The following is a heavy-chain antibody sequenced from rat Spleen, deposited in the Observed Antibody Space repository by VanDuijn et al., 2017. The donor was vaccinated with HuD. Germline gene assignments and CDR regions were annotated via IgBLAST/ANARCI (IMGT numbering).Heavy chain of an antibody. J-gene: IGHJ3*01. CDR3: ATENYWFAY. CDR2: ISFDGSRT. D-gene: IGHD1-10*01. V-gene: IGHV5-20*01. CDR1: GFTFSNYD. Sequence: EVHLVESGGGLVQPGRSMKLSCAASGFTFSNYDMAWVRQAPPKGLEWVASISFDGSRTYFRDSVKGRFTLSRDNAQNTLYLQMDSLRSEDTATYYCATENYWFAYWGQGTLVTVSS.